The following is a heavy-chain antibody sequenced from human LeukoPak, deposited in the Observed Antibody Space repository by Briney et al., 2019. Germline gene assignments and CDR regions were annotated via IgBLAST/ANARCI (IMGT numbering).Heavy chain of an antibody. D-gene: IGHD3-22*01. Sequence: ASVKVSCKASGYTFTGYYMHWVRQAPGQGLEWMGWINPNSGGTNYAQKFQGRVTMTRDMSTSTVYMELSNLRSEDTAVYYCARDRHKYNYDGSGYPPYWGQGTLVTVSS. J-gene: IGHJ4*02. CDR1: GYTFTGYY. CDR3: ARDRHKYNYDGSGYPPY. V-gene: IGHV1-2*02. CDR2: INPNSGGT.